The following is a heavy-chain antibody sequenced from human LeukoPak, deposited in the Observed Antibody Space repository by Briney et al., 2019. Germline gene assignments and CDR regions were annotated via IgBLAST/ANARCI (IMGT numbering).Heavy chain of an antibody. CDR3: ARGYYDSSGYLISNNWFDP. CDR1: GGSISHYY. J-gene: IGHJ5*02. D-gene: IGHD3-22*01. Sequence: PSESLSLTCTVSGGSISHYYWSWIRQPPGKGLEWIGYIYYSGSTNYNPSLKSRVTISVDTSKNQFSLKLSSVTAADTAVYYCARGYYDSSGYLISNNWFDPWGQGTLVTVSS. CDR2: IYYSGST. V-gene: IGHV4-59*01.